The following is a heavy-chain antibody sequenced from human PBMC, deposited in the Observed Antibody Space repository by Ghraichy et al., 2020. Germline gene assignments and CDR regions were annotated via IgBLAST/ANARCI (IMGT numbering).Heavy chain of an antibody. Sequence: GGSLRLSCAASGFTFSSYSMNWVRQAPGKGLEWVSALSGSSTSIYYAYSVKGRFTISRDNSKNSLYLQMNSLRDEDTAVYYCASTCSGGSYPDHNDYYGMAVWGPGTPVTVS. V-gene: IGHV3-21*01. D-gene: IGHD2-15*01. J-gene: IGHJ6*02. CDR3: ASTCSGGSYPDHNDYYGMAV. CDR1: GFTFSSYS. CDR2: LSGSSTSI.